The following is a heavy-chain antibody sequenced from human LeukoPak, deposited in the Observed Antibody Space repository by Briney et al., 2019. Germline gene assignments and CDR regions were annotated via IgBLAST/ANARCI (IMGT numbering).Heavy chain of an antibody. D-gene: IGHD3-3*01. Sequence: PGGSLRLSCAASGFTFSSYSMNWVRQAPGKGLEWVSSISSSSYIYYADSVKGRFTISRDNAKNSLYLQMNSLRAEDTAVYYCARTTTIFGVVPDYWGQGTLVTVSS. V-gene: IGHV3-21*01. J-gene: IGHJ4*02. CDR3: ARTTTIFGVVPDY. CDR1: GFTFSSYS. CDR2: ISSSSYI.